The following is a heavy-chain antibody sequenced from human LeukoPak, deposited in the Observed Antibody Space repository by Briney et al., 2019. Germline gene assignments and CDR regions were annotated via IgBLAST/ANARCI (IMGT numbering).Heavy chain of an antibody. CDR3: AKGAMPYYDGSGYNYFDY. D-gene: IGHD3-22*01. CDR1: GFTFSAYA. Sequence: GGSLRLSCAVSGFTFSAYAMSWVRQAPGKGLEWVSAMSGSGGMTYYADSVKGRFSISRDNSKNTLHLQMNCMRAEDTAVYYCAKGAMPYYDGSGYNYFDYWGQGTPVTVSS. J-gene: IGHJ4*02. V-gene: IGHV3-23*01. CDR2: MSGSGGMT.